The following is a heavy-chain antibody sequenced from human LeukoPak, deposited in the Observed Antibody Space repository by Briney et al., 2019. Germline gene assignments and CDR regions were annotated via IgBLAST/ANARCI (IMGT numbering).Heavy chain of an antibody. CDR3: ARRRDSGSLQHFDY. D-gene: IGHD1-26*01. CDR1: GFTFSDSY. Sequence: GGSLRLSCAASGFTFSDSYMNWIRQAPGKGLEWISYISSSGTTIYYADSVKGRFTISRDNAKNSLYLQMNSLRAEDTAVYYCARRRDSGSLQHFDYWGQGTLVTVSS. V-gene: IGHV3-11*01. J-gene: IGHJ4*02. CDR2: ISSSGTTI.